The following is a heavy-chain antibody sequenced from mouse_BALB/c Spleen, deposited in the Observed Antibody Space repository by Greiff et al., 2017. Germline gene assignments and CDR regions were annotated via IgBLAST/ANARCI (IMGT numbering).Heavy chain of an antibody. V-gene: IGHV1-69*02. CDR2: IYPSDSYT. CDR1: GYTFTSYW. CDR3: TRGHDGYYLFAY. Sequence: VQLQQPGAELVRPGASVKLSCKASGYTFTSYWINWVKQRPGQGLEWIGNIYPSDSYTNYNQKFKDKATLTVDKSSSTAYMQLSSPTSEDSAVYYCTRGHDGYYLFAYWGQGTLVTVSA. D-gene: IGHD2-3*01. J-gene: IGHJ3*01.